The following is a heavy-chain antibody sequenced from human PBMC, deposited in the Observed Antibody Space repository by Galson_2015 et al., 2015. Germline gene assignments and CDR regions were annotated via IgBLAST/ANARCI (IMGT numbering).Heavy chain of an antibody. CDR3: ARDGGWFPFNYFDY. Sequence: SLRLSCAASGFTFSSYGMHWVRQAPGKGLEWVAVIWEDGSNKYYADSVKGRFTISRDNSKNTLYLQMNSLRAEDTAVYYCARDGGWFPFNYFDYWGQGTLVTVSS. CDR2: IWEDGSNK. V-gene: IGHV3-33*01. J-gene: IGHJ4*02. CDR1: GFTFSSYG. D-gene: IGHD6-19*01.